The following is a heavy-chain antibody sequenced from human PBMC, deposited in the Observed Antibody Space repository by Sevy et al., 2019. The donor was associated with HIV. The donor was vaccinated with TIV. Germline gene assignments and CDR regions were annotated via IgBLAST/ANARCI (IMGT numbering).Heavy chain of an antibody. CDR3: AREGCTKPHDY. CDR2: LSFGCGKI. CDR1: GFDFGIYS. J-gene: IGHJ4*02. V-gene: IGHV3-23*01. D-gene: IGHD2-8*01. Sequence: GGSRLSCAASGFDFGIYSMSWVRQAPGKGLEWVSTLSFGCGKINYADSVKGRFTISRDNSKSSVYLQMNNMRVEDTAVYYCAREGCTKPHDYWGQGTLVTVSS.